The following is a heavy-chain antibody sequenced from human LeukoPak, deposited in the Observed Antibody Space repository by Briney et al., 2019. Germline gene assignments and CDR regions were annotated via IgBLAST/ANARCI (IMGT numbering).Heavy chain of an antibody. V-gene: IGHV3-33*01. CDR2: IWYDGSYK. CDR3: ARDWVVGATSGYYYYYGMDV. CDR1: GFTPSSYG. J-gene: IGHJ6*02. Sequence: GGSLRLSCAASGFTPSSYGMHWVRQAPGKGLEWVAVIWYDGSYKYYGDSVKGRFTISRDYSENTLFLQMSSLRAEDTAVYYCARDWVVGATSGYYYYYGMDVWGQGTTVTVSS. D-gene: IGHD1-26*01.